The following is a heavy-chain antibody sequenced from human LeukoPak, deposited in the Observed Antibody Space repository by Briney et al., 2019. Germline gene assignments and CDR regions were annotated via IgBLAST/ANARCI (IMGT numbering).Heavy chain of an antibody. CDR1: GFTFSSYA. V-gene: IGHV3-33*08. D-gene: IGHD2-2*02. Sequence: GGSLRLSCAASGFTFSSYAMHWVRQAPGKGLEWVAVIWYDGSNKYYADSVKGRFTISRDNSKNTLYLQMNSLRAEDTAVYYCARGGGIVVVPAAILDYWGQGTLVTVSS. J-gene: IGHJ4*02. CDR2: IWYDGSNK. CDR3: ARGGGIVVVPAAILDY.